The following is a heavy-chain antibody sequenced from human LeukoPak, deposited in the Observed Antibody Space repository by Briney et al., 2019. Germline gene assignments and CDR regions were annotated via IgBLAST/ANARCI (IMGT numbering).Heavy chain of an antibody. CDR2: IKEDGSEK. CDR1: GVAFSNYW. CDR3: ARDDEITFGTVN. J-gene: IGHJ4*02. Sequence: GGSLRLSCAASGVAFSNYWMTWVRQAPGKGLEWGANIKEDGSEKYYVDSVKGRFTISRDNAKKSLYLEMNSLRAEDTAVYYCARDDEITFGTVNWGQGTLVTVSS. V-gene: IGHV3-7*01. D-gene: IGHD3-16*01.